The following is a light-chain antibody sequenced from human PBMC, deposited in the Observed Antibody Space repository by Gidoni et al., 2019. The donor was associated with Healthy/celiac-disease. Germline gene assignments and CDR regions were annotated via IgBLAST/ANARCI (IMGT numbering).Light chain of an antibody. CDR1: QSVSSN. J-gene: IGKJ3*01. CDR2: GAS. V-gene: IGKV3-15*01. Sequence: EIVMPQSPAPLSVSPGERATLSGRASQSVSSNLAWYQQKPGQAPRLLIYGASTRATGIPARFSGSGSGTEFTLTISSLQSEDFAVYYCQQYNNWPPRFTCGPGTKVEIK. CDR3: QQYNNWPPRFT.